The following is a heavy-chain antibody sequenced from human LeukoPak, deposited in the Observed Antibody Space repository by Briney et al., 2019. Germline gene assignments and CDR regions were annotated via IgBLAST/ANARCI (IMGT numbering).Heavy chain of an antibody. J-gene: IGHJ4*02. CDR3: AREGEGATPFDY. CDR2: IYYSGST. CDR1: GGSISSGDYY. Sequence: SQTLSLTCTVSGGSISSGDYYWSWIRQPPGKGLEWIGYIYYSGSTYYNPSLKSRVTISVDTSKNQFSLKLSSVTAADTAVYYCAREGEGATPFDYWGQGALVTVSS. V-gene: IGHV4-30-4*08. D-gene: IGHD1-26*01.